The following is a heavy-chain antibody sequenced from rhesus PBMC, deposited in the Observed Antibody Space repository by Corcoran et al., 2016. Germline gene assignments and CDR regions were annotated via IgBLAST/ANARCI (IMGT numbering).Heavy chain of an antibody. D-gene: IGHD4-29*01. CDR3: ARETLYGTSYLFDY. V-gene: IGHV4-127*01. CDR1: GYSISSGYD. CDR2: IYGSSGSP. Sequence: QVQLQESGPGVVKPSETLSLTCAVSGYSISSGYDWSWIRQPPVKGLELIGYIYGSSGSPNYNPSLKNLVTFSKDTFKNQVSLKLSSVTAADTAVYYCARETLYGTSYLFDYWGQGGLVTVSS. J-gene: IGHJ4*01.